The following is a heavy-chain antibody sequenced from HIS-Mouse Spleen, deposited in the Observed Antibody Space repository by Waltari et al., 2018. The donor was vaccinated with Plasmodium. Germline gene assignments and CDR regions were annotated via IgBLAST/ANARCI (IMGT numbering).Heavy chain of an antibody. J-gene: IGHJ4*02. Sequence: QVQLQESGPGLVKPSETLSLTCTVSGGSISSYYWSWIRQPPGKVLEWLGCIDYSGSTNYNPAPKSRVTISVDTSKNQFSRKLSSVTAADTAVYYCARHRYSSSWYSYWGQGTLVTVSS. CDR1: GGSISSYY. D-gene: IGHD6-13*01. CDR3: ARHRYSSSWYSY. V-gene: IGHV4-59*08. CDR2: IDYSGST.